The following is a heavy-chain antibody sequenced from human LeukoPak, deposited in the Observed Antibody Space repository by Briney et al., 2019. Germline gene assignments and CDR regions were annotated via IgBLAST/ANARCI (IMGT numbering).Heavy chain of an antibody. Sequence: GGSLRLSCEASGLTFNNYAMHWVRQSSGKGLQWVSGIGSSGGGTYYADSVKGRFTISRDTSKDTVYLQMDSLRAEDTAIYYCARAPQIRVAYADYWGQGTLVTVSS. CDR1: GLTFNNYA. D-gene: IGHD2-15*01. CDR2: IGSSGGGT. J-gene: IGHJ4*02. V-gene: IGHV3-23*01. CDR3: ARAPQIRVAYADY.